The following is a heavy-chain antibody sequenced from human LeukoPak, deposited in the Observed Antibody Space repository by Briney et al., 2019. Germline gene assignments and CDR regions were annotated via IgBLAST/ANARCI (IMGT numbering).Heavy chain of an antibody. D-gene: IGHD1-7*01. CDR3: ARDLSNWNYASLVDY. CDR1: GYTFTGYY. Sequence: GASVKVSCKASGYTFTGYYMHWVRQAPGQGLEWMGWINPNSGGTKYAQKFQGRVTMTRDMSISTVYMELSRLRSDDTAVYYCARDLSNWNYASLVDYWGQGTLVTVSS. J-gene: IGHJ4*02. V-gene: IGHV1-2*02. CDR2: INPNSGGT.